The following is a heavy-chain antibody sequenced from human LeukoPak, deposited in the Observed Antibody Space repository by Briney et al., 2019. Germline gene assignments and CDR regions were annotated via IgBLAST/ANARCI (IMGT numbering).Heavy chain of an antibody. CDR2: IYYSGST. J-gene: IGHJ4*02. Sequence: PSETLSLTCTVSGGSISTYYWSWIRQPLGKGLEWIGYIYYSGSTSYNPSLKSRVTISVDTSKNQFSLKLSSVTAADTAVYYCARGRSGSYWGQGTLVTVSS. CDR3: ARGRSGSY. D-gene: IGHD1-26*01. V-gene: IGHV4-59*12. CDR1: GGSISTYY.